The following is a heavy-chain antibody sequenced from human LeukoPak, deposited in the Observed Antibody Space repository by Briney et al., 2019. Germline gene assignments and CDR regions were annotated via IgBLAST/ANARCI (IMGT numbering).Heavy chain of an antibody. CDR3: ARTEGSRRNWFDP. V-gene: IGHV5-51*04. J-gene: IGHJ5*02. Sequence: GESLKITCKGSGYSFTSYWIGWVRQMPGKGLEWMETIFPGDSDTRYSPSFQGQVTISADKPISTGYLQWSSLKASDTAMYYCARTEGSRRNWFDPWGQGTLVTVSS. CDR1: GYSFTSYW. CDR2: IFPGDSDT. D-gene: IGHD6-13*01.